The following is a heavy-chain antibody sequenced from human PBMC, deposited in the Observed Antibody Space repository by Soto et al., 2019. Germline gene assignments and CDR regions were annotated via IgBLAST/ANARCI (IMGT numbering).Heavy chain of an antibody. J-gene: IGHJ4*02. CDR3: ARESARQQLAYYFDY. Sequence: SETLSLTCAVSGGSISSGGYSWSWIRQPPGKGLEWIGYIYHSGSTYYNPSLKSRVTISVDRSKNQFSLQLNSVNPEDTAVYYCARESARQQLAYYFDYWGQGTLVTVSS. CDR2: IYHSGST. CDR1: GGSISSGGYS. D-gene: IGHD6-13*01. V-gene: IGHV4-30-2*01.